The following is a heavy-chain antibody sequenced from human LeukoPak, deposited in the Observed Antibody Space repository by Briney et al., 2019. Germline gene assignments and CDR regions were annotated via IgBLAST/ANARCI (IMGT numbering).Heavy chain of an antibody. CDR3: ARGSLYYDFWGGYYAFGNYYMDV. D-gene: IGHD3-3*01. Sequence: ASVKVSCKASGYTFTSFDINWVRQATGQGLEWMGWMNPNSGYTGYAQKFQGRVTITRNTSISTAYMEVSSLRSEDTAVYYCARGSLYYDFWGGYYAFGNYYMDVWGKGTTVTVSS. CDR1: GYTFTSFD. V-gene: IGHV1-8*03. J-gene: IGHJ6*03. CDR2: MNPNSGYT.